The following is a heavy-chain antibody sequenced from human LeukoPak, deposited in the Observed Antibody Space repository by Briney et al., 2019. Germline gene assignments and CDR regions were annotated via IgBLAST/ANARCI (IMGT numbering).Heavy chain of an antibody. Sequence: GGSLRLSCAASGFTFSSYSMNWVRQAPGKGLEWVSYISSSSSTIYYADSVKGRFTISRDNAKNSLYLQMNSLRAEDTALYYCAKVPYCSGGSCYVYFDYWGQGTLVTVSS. CDR2: ISSSSSTI. CDR3: AKVPYCSGGSCYVYFDY. D-gene: IGHD2-15*01. V-gene: IGHV3-48*01. CDR1: GFTFSSYS. J-gene: IGHJ4*02.